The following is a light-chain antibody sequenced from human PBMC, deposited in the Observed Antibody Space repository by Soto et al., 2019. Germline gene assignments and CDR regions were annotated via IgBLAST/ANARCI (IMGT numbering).Light chain of an antibody. Sequence: EIVLTQSPATLSLSPGERATLSCRASQSVSSSYLAWSQQKPGQAPRLLIYGASTRATGIPARFSGSGSGTEFTLTISSLQSEDFVVYYCQQYNNWPLTFGGGTKVDI. CDR2: GAS. V-gene: IGKV3-15*01. J-gene: IGKJ4*01. CDR3: QQYNNWPLT. CDR1: QSVSSSY.